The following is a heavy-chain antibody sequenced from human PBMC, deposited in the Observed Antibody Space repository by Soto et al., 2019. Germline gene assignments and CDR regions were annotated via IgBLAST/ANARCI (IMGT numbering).Heavy chain of an antibody. CDR2: VNAGNGNT. J-gene: IGHJ5*02. CDR1: GYTFTSYA. CDR3: ARQKNLRLWFDT. Sequence: ASVKGSCKASGYTFTSYAMHLVRQAPGQKLEWMGWVNAGNGNTKYSQKFQGRVTITRDTSASTAYMELSSLRSDDKDVYYCARQKNLRLWFDTWGQGTLVTVSS. V-gene: IGHV1-3*01. D-gene: IGHD3-16*01.